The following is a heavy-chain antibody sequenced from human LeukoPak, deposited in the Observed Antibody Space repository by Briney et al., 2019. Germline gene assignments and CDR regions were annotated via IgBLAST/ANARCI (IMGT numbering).Heavy chain of an antibody. CDR1: GYTFTSYG. V-gene: IGHV1-18*01. CDR3: ARDHPYYYDSSGYYYPIDY. D-gene: IGHD3-22*01. Sequence: RASVKVSCKASGYTFTSYGISWVRQAPGQGLEWMGWISAYNGNTNYAQKLQGRVTMTTDTSTRTAYMELRSLRSDDTAVYYCARDHPYYYDSSGYYYPIDYWGQGTLVTVSS. J-gene: IGHJ4*02. CDR2: ISAYNGNT.